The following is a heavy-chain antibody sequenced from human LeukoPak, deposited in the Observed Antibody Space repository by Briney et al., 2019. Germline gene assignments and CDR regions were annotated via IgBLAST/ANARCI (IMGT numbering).Heavy chain of an antibody. CDR2: TNEDGSEK. Sequence: GGSLRLSCVGSGFIFSNYWMAWVRQAPGKGLEWVANTNEDGSEKYYVDSVKGRFTISRDNAKNSLYLQMNSLRAEDTAVYYCARDLHYYDSSGSFDYWGQGTLVTVSS. CDR1: GFIFSNYW. J-gene: IGHJ4*02. V-gene: IGHV3-7*03. CDR3: ARDLHYYDSSGSFDY. D-gene: IGHD3-22*01.